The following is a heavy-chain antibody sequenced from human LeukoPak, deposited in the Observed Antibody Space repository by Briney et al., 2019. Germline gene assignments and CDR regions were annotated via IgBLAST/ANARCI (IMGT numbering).Heavy chain of an antibody. CDR3: ARRPNNYDYVWGSYRDVLPDV. Sequence: ASVKVSCKASGYTFTSYAMNWVRQAPGQGLEWMGWINTHTGNPTYAQGFTGRLVFSLDTSVSTAYLQISSLKAEDTPVYYCARRPNNYDYVWGSYRDVLPDVWGKGTTVTVSS. CDR2: INTHTGNP. CDR1: GYTFTSYA. V-gene: IGHV7-4-1*02. D-gene: IGHD3-16*02. J-gene: IGHJ6*04.